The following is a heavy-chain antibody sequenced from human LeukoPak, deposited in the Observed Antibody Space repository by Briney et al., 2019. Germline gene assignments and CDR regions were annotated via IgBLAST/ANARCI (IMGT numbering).Heavy chain of an antibody. Sequence: SETLSLTCAVYGGSFSGYYWSWIRQPPGKGLEWIGEINHSGSTNYNPSLKSRVTISVDTSKNQFSLKLSSVTAADTAVYYCARRGSCRYNGYTFDYWGQGTLVTVSS. J-gene: IGHJ4*02. CDR1: GGSFSGYY. D-gene: IGHD3-16*02. CDR3: ARRGSCRYNGYTFDY. CDR2: INHSGST. V-gene: IGHV4-34*01.